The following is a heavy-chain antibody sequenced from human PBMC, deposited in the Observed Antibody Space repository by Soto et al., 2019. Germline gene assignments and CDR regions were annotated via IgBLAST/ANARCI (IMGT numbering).Heavy chain of an antibody. CDR1: GGTFSSYA. V-gene: IGHV1-69*06. CDR2: IIPIFGTA. Sequence: SVKVSCKASGGTFSSYAISWVRQAPGQGLEWMGGIIPIFGTANYAQKFQGRVTITADKATSTAYMELSSLRSEDTAVYYCASGYYAFWSGYPTAGFDYWGQGTLVTVSS. J-gene: IGHJ4*02. CDR3: ASGYYAFWSGYPTAGFDY. D-gene: IGHD3-3*01.